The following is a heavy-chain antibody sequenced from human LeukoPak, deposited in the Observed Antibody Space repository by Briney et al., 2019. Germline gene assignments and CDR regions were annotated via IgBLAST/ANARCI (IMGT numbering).Heavy chain of an antibody. CDR2: ISSSSSTI. V-gene: IGHV3-48*01. CDR3: ARDFDYDFWSGYSVTPSMGYFDY. Sequence: GGSLRLSCAASGFTFSSYSMNWVRQAPGKGLEWVPYISSSSSTIYYADSVKGRFTISRDNAKNSLYLQMNSLRAEDTAVYYCARDFDYDFWSGYSVTPSMGYFDYWGQGTLVTVSS. J-gene: IGHJ4*02. D-gene: IGHD3-3*01. CDR1: GFTFSSYS.